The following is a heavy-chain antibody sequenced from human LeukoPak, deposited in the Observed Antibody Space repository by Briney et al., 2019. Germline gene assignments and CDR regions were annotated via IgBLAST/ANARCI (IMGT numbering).Heavy chain of an antibody. J-gene: IGHJ5*02. CDR1: GFTFSGYA. Sequence: GGSLRLSCAPSGFTFSGYAMSWVRQAPGKGLEWVSTISDRGTSTYYADSVRGRFTISRDNSRNTLYLQMNSLRAEDTAVYFCAKAPRASWFDPWGHGTLVTVSS. CDR3: AKAPRASWFDP. CDR2: ISDRGTST. V-gene: IGHV3-23*01.